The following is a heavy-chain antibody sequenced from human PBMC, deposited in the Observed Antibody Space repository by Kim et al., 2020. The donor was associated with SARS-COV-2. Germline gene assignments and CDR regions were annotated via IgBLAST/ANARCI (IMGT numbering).Heavy chain of an antibody. D-gene: IGHD1-1*01. CDR2: IYDSGST. CDR3: ARGDDNDYYMDV. Sequence: SETLSLTCTVSGGSISSSSYYWGWIRQPPGKGLEWIRSIYDSGSTYYNPSLKSRVTISVDTTKNQFSLKMSSVTAADTAVYYCARGDDNDYYMDVWGQGT. V-gene: IGHV4-39*01. CDR1: GGSISSSSYY. J-gene: IGHJ6*03.